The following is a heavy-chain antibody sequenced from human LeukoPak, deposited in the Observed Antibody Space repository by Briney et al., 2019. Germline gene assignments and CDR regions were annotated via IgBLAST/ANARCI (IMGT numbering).Heavy chain of an antibody. J-gene: IGHJ4*02. CDR3: ARDLRSSGWYEASIDY. V-gene: IGHV3-30-3*01. CDR1: GFTFSSYA. CDR2: ISYDGSNK. D-gene: IGHD6-19*01. Sequence: GGSLRLSCAASGFTFSSYAMPWVRQAPGKGLEWVAVISYDGSNKYYADSVKGRFTISRDNSKNTLYLQMNSLRAEDTAVYYCARDLRSSGWYEASIDYWGQGTLVTVSS.